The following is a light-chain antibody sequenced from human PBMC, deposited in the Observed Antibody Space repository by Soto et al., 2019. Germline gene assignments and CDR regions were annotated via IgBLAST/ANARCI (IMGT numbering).Light chain of an antibody. V-gene: IGLV1-44*01. CDR2: NDD. J-gene: IGLJ3*02. CDR3: STWDDSLNGWV. CDR1: ISNIGKDT. Sequence: QLVLSQPPSVSGTPGLRVNISCSGGISNIGKDTVNWYQQLPGTAPKLLMFNDDKRPSGVPDRFSGSRSGTSASLAISGLQSDDEAVYFCSTWDDSLNGWVFGGGTKVTVL.